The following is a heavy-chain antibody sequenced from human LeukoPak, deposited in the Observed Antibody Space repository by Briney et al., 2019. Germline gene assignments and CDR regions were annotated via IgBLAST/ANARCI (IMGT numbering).Heavy chain of an antibody. J-gene: IGHJ4*02. Sequence: PGGSLRLSCAASGFTFSTFGMHWVRQAPGKGLEWVAFIRYDGGAKYYADSVKGRITVSRDNSKNTLYLQMNSLRAEDTAAYYCARDETMVRGGPRPYWGQGTLVTISS. CDR1: GFTFSTFG. CDR3: ARDETMVRGGPRPY. V-gene: IGHV3-30*02. CDR2: IRYDGGAK. D-gene: IGHD3-10*01.